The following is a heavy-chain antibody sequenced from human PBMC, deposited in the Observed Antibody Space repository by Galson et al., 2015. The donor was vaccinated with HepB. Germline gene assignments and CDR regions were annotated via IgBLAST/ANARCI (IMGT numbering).Heavy chain of an antibody. CDR3: ASFRGYYFDY. J-gene: IGHJ4*02. V-gene: IGHV4-39*07. Sequence: LTCTVSGDSISNNFYYWGWIRQPPGKGLEWIGSIYYTGERYYNPSLKSRLTMSVDTSKSQFSLQLGSVTAADTAVYYCASFRGYYFDYWGQGTLVTVSS. CDR2: IYYTGER. CDR1: GDSISNNFYY. D-gene: IGHD3-10*01.